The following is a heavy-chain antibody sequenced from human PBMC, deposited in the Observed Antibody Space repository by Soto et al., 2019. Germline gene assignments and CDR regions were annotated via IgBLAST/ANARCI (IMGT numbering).Heavy chain of an antibody. CDR2: ISSSSSYT. D-gene: IGHD2-15*01. V-gene: IGHV3-11*06. J-gene: IGHJ4*02. CDR3: AREYCSGGSCFRWFDY. CDR1: GFTFSDYY. Sequence: GGSLRLSCAASGFTFSDYYMSWIRQAPGKGLEWVSYISSSSSYTNYADSVKGRFTISRDNAKNSLYLQMNSLRAEDTAVYYCAREYCSGGSCFRWFDYWGQGTLVTVSS.